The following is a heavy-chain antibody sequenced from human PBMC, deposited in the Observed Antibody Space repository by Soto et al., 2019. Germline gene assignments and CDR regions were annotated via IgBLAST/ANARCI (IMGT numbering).Heavy chain of an antibody. CDR3: ARGGVAAAGPSHDY. J-gene: IGHJ4*02. Sequence: ASVKVSCKASGYTFTSYDINWVRQATGQGLEWMGWMNPNSGNTGYAQKFQGRVTMTRNTSISTAYMELSSLRSEDTAVYYGARGGVAAAGPSHDYWGQGTLVTVSS. CDR1: GYTFTSYD. V-gene: IGHV1-8*02. CDR2: MNPNSGNT. D-gene: IGHD6-13*01.